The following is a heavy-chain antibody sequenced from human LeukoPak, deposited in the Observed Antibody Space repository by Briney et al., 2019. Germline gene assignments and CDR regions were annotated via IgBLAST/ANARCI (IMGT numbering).Heavy chain of an antibody. CDR1: GFAVSSNY. V-gene: IGHV3-53*01. CDR2: YSGSST. D-gene: IGHD2-21*01. Sequence: GESLRLSCAASGFAVSSNYMSWVRQAPGKGLEWVSYSGSSTYYADSVKGRFTISRDDAKNSLYLQMSSLRVEDTAVYYCVRDHLWAFDMWGQGTVVTVSS. J-gene: IGHJ3*02. CDR3: VRDHLWAFDM.